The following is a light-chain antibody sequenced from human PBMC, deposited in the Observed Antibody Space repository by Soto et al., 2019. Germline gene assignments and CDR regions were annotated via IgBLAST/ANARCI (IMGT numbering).Light chain of an antibody. V-gene: IGKV3-20*01. CDR1: QSVSSSY. J-gene: IGKJ1*01. Sequence: EIVLTHSPGTLSLSPWERAALSCRASQSVSSSYLAWYQQKPGQAPRLLIYGASSRATGIPDRFGGSGSGTDFTLTISRLEPEDFAVYYCQQYGSSPPFTFGQGTKVDIK. CDR3: QQYGSSPPFT. CDR2: GAS.